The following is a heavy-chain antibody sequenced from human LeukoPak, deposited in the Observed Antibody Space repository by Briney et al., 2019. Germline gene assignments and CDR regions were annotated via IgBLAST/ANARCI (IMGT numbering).Heavy chain of an antibody. V-gene: IGHV4-34*01. D-gene: IGHD6-19*01. CDR1: GGSFSGYY. J-gene: IGHJ4*02. CDR3: AKVAGTKMVDY. Sequence: SETLSLTCAVYGGSFSGYYWSWIRQPPGMGLEWIGSIHYSGSTYYNPSLKSRVTISLNTSESQFSLRLTSVTAADTAVYYCAKVAGTKMVDYWGQGTLVTVSS. CDR2: IHYSGST.